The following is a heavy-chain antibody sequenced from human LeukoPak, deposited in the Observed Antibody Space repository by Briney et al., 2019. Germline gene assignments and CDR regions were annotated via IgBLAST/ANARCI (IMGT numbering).Heavy chain of an antibody. D-gene: IGHD1-14*01. CDR3: AKVASRHGIAHFDY. CDR1: GSTFSTYA. CDR2: IIIRIGST. J-gene: IGHJ4*02. Sequence: GGSLRLSCEASGSTFSTYAMSWVRQAPGKGLEWVSGIIIRIGSTYYADSVKGRFTISRDNSKNTLYLQMNSLRAEDTAVYYCAKVASRHGIAHFDYWGQGTLVTVSS. V-gene: IGHV3-23*01.